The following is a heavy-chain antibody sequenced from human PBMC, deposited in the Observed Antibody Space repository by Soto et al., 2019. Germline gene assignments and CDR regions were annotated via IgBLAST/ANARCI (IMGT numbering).Heavy chain of an antibody. V-gene: IGHV3-74*01. Sequence: EVQLVESGGGLVQPGGSLRLSCAASGFTFSSYWMHWVRQAPGKGLVWVSRINSDGSSTSYADSVKGRFTISRDNAKNTLYLQMNSLRAEDTAVYYCARDEVWRGWLEYFQHWGQGTLVTVSS. CDR3: ARDEVWRGWLEYFQH. D-gene: IGHD6-19*01. CDR1: GFTFSSYW. CDR2: INSDGSST. J-gene: IGHJ1*01.